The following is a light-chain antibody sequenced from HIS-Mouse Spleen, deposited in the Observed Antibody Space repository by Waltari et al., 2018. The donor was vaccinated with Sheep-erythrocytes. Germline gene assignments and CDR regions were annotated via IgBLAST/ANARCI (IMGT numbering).Light chain of an antibody. CDR2: DAS. Sequence: DIQMTQSPSSLSASVGARVTITCQASQDICNYLNWYQQKPGKAPTLLIYDASNLETGVPSRFSGNGSGTDFTCTISSLQPEDIATYYCQQYDNLLTCGGGTKVEIK. J-gene: IGKJ4*01. V-gene: IGKV1-33*01. CDR1: QDICNY. CDR3: QQYDNLLT.